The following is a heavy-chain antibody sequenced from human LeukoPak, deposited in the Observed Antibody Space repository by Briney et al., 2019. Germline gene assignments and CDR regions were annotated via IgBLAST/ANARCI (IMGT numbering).Heavy chain of an antibody. V-gene: IGHV4-31*03. D-gene: IGHD6-13*01. J-gene: IGHJ5*02. CDR1: GGSISSGGYY. CDR3: ARGGGGRSYSSSWYEPPQFDP. Sequence: SSQTLSLTCTVSGGSISSGGYYWSWIRQHPGKGLEWIGYIYYSGSTYYNPSLKSRVTISVDTSKNQFSLKLSSVTAADTAVYYCARGGGGRSYSSSWYEPPQFDPWGQGTLVTVSS. CDR2: IYYSGST.